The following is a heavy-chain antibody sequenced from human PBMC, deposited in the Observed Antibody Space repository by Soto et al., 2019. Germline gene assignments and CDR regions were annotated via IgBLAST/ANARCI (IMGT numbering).Heavy chain of an antibody. Sequence: QVQLQQWGAGLLKPSETLSLTCAVYGGSFSGYYWSWIRQPPGKGLEWIGEINHSGSTNYNPSLKSRGTIPVDTSKNQFALKLSSVTAADTAVYYCARGGWATTYYYYGMDVWGQGTTVTVSS. CDR1: GGSFSGYY. CDR3: ARGGWATTYYYYGMDV. D-gene: IGHD1-26*01. CDR2: INHSGST. J-gene: IGHJ6*02. V-gene: IGHV4-34*01.